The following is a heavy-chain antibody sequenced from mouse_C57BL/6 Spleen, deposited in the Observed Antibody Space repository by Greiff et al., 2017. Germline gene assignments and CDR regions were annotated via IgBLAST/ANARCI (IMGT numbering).Heavy chain of an antibody. CDR1: GYTFTSYG. CDR3: ARDDYYGSSDRYFDY. D-gene: IGHD1-1*01. CDR2: IYPRSGNT. V-gene: IGHV1-81*01. Sequence: QVQLQQSGAELARPGASVKLSCKASGYTFTSYGISWVKQRTGQGLEWIGEIYPRSGNTYYNEKFKGKATLTADNSSSTAYMELRSLTSEDYAVYFGARDDYYGSSDRYFDYWGQGTTLTVSS. J-gene: IGHJ2*01.